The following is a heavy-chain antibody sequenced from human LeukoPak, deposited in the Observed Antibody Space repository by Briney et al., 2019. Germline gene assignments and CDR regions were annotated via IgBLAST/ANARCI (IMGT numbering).Heavy chain of an antibody. Sequence: ASVKVSCKASGGTFSSYAISWVRQAPGQGLEWMGRIIPILGIANYAQKFQGRVTITADKSTSTAYMELSSLRSEDTAVYYCAKEIVVVITTPDYWGQGTLVTVSS. J-gene: IGHJ4*02. CDR3: AKEIVVVITTPDY. D-gene: IGHD3-22*01. CDR1: GGTFSSYA. CDR2: IIPILGIA. V-gene: IGHV1-69*04.